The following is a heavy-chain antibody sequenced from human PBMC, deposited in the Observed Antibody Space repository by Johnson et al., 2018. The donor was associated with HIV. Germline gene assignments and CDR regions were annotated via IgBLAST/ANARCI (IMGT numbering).Heavy chain of an antibody. D-gene: IGHD4/OR15-4a*01. CDR1: GFTSGFTFNDYY. V-gene: IGHV3-66*03. CDR2: IYSGGST. J-gene: IGHJ3*02. CDR3: VRGSQYTHDNGDVYLLQAFDI. Sequence: VQLVESGGGLIQPGGSLRLSCAASGFTSGFTFNDYYMGWIRQAPGKGLEWVSVIYSGGSTYYADSVKGRFTISRDSSRNTQYLEMNSLRAEDTAVYYCVRGSQYTHDNGDVYLLQAFDIWGQGTVVTVSS.